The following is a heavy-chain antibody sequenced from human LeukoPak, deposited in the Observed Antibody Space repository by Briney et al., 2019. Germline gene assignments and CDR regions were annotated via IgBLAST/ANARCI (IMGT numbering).Heavy chain of an antibody. CDR3: ARGIGGYDYNEGDAFDI. J-gene: IGHJ3*02. V-gene: IGHV1-3*01. D-gene: IGHD5-12*01. Sequence: FQGRVTITRDTSASTAYMELSSLRSEDTAVYYCARGIGGYDYNEGDAFDIWGQGTMVTVSS.